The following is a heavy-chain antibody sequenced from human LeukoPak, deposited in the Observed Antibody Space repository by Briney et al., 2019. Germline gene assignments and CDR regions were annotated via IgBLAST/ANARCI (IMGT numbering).Heavy chain of an antibody. V-gene: IGHV6-1*01. CDR3: ARDLTQRITMVRGADYYYYHGMDV. J-gene: IGHJ6*02. CDR2: TYYRSKWYN. Sequence: SQTLSLTCAISGDSVSSNSAAWNWIRQSPSRGLEWLGRTYYRSKWYNDYAVSVKSRITINPDTSKNQFSLQLNSVTPEDTAVYYCARDLTQRITMVRGADYYYYHGMDVWGQGTTVTVSS. CDR1: GDSVSSNSAA. D-gene: IGHD3-10*01.